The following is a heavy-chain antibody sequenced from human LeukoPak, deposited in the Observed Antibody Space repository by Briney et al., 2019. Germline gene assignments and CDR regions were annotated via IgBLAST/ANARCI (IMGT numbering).Heavy chain of an antibody. CDR3: AKDMGYSSSYDFDY. CDR2: IKQDGSEK. D-gene: IGHD6-13*01. J-gene: IGHJ4*02. CDR1: GFIFSSYW. Sequence: GGSLRLSCATSGFIFSSYWMTWVRQAPGRGLEWVANIKQDGSEKYSVDSVKGRFTISRDNAKNSLYLQMNSLRAEDTALYYCAKDMGYSSSYDFDYWGQGTLVTVSS. V-gene: IGHV3-7*03.